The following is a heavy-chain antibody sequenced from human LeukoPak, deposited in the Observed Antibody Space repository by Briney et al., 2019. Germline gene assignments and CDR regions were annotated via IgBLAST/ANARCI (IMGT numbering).Heavy chain of an antibody. Sequence: ASVKVSCKASGYNFRNYGITWLRQAPGQGLEWMGIINPSGGSTSYAQKFQGRVTMTRDTSTSTVYMELSSLISEDTAVYYCAREDSWLLDYWGQGTLVTVSS. V-gene: IGHV1-46*01. CDR2: INPSGGST. CDR1: GYNFRNYG. CDR3: AREDSWLLDY. J-gene: IGHJ4*02. D-gene: IGHD3-9*01.